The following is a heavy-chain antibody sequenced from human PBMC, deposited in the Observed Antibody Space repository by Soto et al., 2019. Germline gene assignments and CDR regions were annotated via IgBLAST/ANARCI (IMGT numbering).Heavy chain of an antibody. CDR2: MNPNSGHT. CDR1: GYTFTSHD. D-gene: IGHD2-2*01. CDR3: ASDMSTT. Sequence: QVQLVQSGAEVKKPGASVKVSCKASGYTFTSHDINWMRQATGQGLEWMGWMNPNSGHTNYAQKFQGRVTMTRDTSIRTAYMELTNLRSEDPAIYYCASDMSTTWGQGTLVTVSS. J-gene: IGHJ5*02. V-gene: IGHV1-8*01.